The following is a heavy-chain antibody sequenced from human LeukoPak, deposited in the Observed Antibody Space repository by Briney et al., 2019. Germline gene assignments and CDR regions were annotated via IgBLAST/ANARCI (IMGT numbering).Heavy chain of an antibody. CDR3: ARLQTGDYAFDY. Sequence: PSETLSLTCNVSGGSISGYYWSWIRQPPGKGLEWIGEINHSGSTNYNPSLKSRVTISVDTSKNQFSLKLSSVTAADTAVYYCARLQTGDYAFDYWGQGTLVTVSS. J-gene: IGHJ4*02. CDR1: GGSISGYY. V-gene: IGHV4-34*01. CDR2: INHSGST. D-gene: IGHD7-27*01.